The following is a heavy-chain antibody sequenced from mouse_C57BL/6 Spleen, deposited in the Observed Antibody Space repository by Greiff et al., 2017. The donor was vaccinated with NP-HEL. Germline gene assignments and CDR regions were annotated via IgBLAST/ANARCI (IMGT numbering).Heavy chain of an antibody. V-gene: IGHV1-5*01. Sequence: VQLQQSGTVLARPGASVKMSCKTSGYTFTSYWMHWVKQRPGQGLEWIGAIYPGNSDTSYNQKFKGKAKLTAVTSASTAYMELSSLTNEDSAVYYCTRPYYGSYYAMDYWGQGTSVTVSS. CDR1: GYTFTSYW. CDR3: TRPYYGSYYAMDY. CDR2: IYPGNSDT. J-gene: IGHJ4*01. D-gene: IGHD1-1*01.